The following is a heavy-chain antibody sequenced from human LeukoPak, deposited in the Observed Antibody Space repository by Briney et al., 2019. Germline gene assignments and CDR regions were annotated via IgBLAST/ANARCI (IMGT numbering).Heavy chain of an antibody. CDR1: GGSISSSSYY. CDR3: ARVGLAITMVRGPVDY. Sequence: SETLSLTCTVSGGSISSSSYYWGWIRQPPGKGLEWIGSIYYSGSTYYNPSLKSRVTISVDTSKNQFSLKLSSVTAADTAVYYCARVGLAITMVRGPVDYWGQGSLVTVSS. CDR2: IYYSGST. J-gene: IGHJ4*02. V-gene: IGHV4-39*07. D-gene: IGHD3-10*01.